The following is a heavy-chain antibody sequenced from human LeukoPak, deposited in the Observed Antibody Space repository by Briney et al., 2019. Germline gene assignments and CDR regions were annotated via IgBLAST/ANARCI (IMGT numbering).Heavy chain of an antibody. D-gene: IGHD1-26*01. V-gene: IGHV3-74*01. CDR3: ARRSSGSPPYYFDY. CDR2: INSDGSAT. CDR1: GFTFSSYW. J-gene: IGHJ4*02. Sequence: GGSLRLFCAAAGFTFSSYWMHWVRQAPGKGLVWVSRINSDGSATNYADSVKGRFTISRDNAKNTLDLQMNSLRAEDTAVYYCARRSSGSPPYYFDYWGQGTLVTVSS.